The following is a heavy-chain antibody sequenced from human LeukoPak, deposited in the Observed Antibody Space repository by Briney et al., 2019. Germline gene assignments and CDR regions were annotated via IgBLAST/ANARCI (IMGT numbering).Heavy chain of an antibody. V-gene: IGHV3-30*02. CDR2: IRYDGSNK. Sequence: GGSLRLSCAASGFTSSSYGMHWVRQAPGKGLEWVAFIRYDGSNKDYAYSVKGRFTISRDNSKNTLYLQMNSLRAEDTAVYYCAKGIRGVIMAPDYWGQGTLVTVSS. J-gene: IGHJ4*02. CDR3: AKGIRGVIMAPDY. CDR1: GFTSSSYG. D-gene: IGHD3-10*01.